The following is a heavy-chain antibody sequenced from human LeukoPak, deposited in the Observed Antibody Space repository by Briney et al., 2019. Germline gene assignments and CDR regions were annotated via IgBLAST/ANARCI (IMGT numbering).Heavy chain of an antibody. CDR3: TREAVVTANGY. CDR2: IRSKANSYAT. CDR1: GFTFSGSA. Sequence: GGSLRLSCAASGFTFSGSAMHWVRQASGKGLEWVGRIRSKANSYATAYAASVKGRFTISRDDSKNTAYLQMNSLKTEDTAVYYCTREAVVTANGYWGQGTLVTVSS. D-gene: IGHD2-21*02. V-gene: IGHV3-73*01. J-gene: IGHJ4*02.